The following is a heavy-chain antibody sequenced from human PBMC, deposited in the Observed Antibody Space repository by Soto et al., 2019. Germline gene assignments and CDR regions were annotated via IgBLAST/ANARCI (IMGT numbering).Heavy chain of an antibody. D-gene: IGHD6-19*01. J-gene: IGHJ5*02. CDR1: GGAISNEA. CDR2: IFYAGTT. CDR3: ARTRSSCYYECAQRSYSCFHP. V-gene: IGHV4-59*01. Sequence: SETLYLTGTVCGGAISNEAWSWIRQPPGKGLEWIGYIFYAGTTNYNPSLKSRVTISADTSKNQISLRVTSVTGADTAVYYCARTRSSCYYECAQRSYSCFHPRGQGALVRVSS.